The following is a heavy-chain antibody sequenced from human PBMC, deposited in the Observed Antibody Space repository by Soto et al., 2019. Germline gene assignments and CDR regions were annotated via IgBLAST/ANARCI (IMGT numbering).Heavy chain of an antibody. CDR1: GFSFSSYA. V-gene: IGHV3-48*02. Sequence: DVLLVQSGGTLVQPGGSLRLSCAASGFSFSSYAMHWVRQAPGKGLEWISYINGASTTTFYADSVKGRFTVSRDNAENSVYLQMTRLRHEDTAVYYCARDLSHWGQGTLVTVSS. CDR2: INGASTTT. J-gene: IGHJ4*02. CDR3: ARDLSH.